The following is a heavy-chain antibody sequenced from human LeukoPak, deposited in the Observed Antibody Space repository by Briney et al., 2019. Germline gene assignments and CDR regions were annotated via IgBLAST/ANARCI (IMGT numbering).Heavy chain of an antibody. CDR3: ARAPISPPAAMYYYGMDV. Sequence: GGSLRLSCAASGFTFSSYEMNWVRQAPGKGLEWVSYISSSGSTIYYADSVKGRFTISRDNAKNSLYLQMNSLRAEDTAVYYCARAPISPPAAMYYYGMDVWGQGTTVTVSS. V-gene: IGHV3-48*03. CDR1: GFTFSSYE. CDR2: ISSSGSTI. D-gene: IGHD2-2*01. J-gene: IGHJ6*02.